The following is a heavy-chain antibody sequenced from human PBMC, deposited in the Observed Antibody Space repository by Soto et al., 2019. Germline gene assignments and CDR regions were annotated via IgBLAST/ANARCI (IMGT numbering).Heavy chain of an antibody. CDR3: AHMVAVAGTGSPKYNWFDP. J-gene: IGHJ5*02. D-gene: IGHD6-19*01. V-gene: IGHV2-5*01. CDR1: GFSLSTIGVG. Sequence: SGPTLVNPTQTLTLTCTFSGFSLSTIGVGVGWIRQPPGKALEWLALIYWNDDKRYSPSLKSRLTITKDTSKNQVVLTMTNMDPVDTATYYCAHMVAVAGTGSPKYNWFDPWGQGTLVTVSS. CDR2: IYWNDDK.